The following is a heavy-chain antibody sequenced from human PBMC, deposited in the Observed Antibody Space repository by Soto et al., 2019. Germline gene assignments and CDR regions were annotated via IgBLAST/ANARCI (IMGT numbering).Heavy chain of an antibody. V-gene: IGHV3-48*01. CDR3: AKGVFGVVIGNWFDP. J-gene: IGHJ5*02. CDR2: ISSSASTI. CDR1: GFTFSSYS. D-gene: IGHD3-3*01. Sequence: GGSLRLSCAASGFTFSSYSMNWVRQAPGKGLEWLSYISSSASTIYYADSVKGRFTISRDIAKSSLYLQMNSLRAEDTAVYYCAKGVFGVVIGNWFDPWGQGTLVTVSS.